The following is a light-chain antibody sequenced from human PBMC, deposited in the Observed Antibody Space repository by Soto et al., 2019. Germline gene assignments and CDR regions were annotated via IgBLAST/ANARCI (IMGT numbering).Light chain of an antibody. Sequence: EIVMTQSPATLSVSPGERATLSCRASQSVSNNLAWYQQKPGQAPRLLIFGASTRATGIPARFSGSGSGTEFTLTISSLQSEDFAIYYCQQFDNGLTXGHGTRLEI. CDR3: QQFDNGLT. V-gene: IGKV3-15*01. J-gene: IGKJ5*01. CDR2: GAS. CDR1: QSVSNN.